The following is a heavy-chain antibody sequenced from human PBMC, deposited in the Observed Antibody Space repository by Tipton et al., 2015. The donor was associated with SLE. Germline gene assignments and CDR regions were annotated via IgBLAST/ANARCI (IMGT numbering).Heavy chain of an antibody. D-gene: IGHD6-13*01. CDR1: NASMSRGGYY. Sequence: TLSLTCTVSNASMSRGGYYWHWIRQHPREGLEWIGRIYYSGSTNYNPSLKSRVPISVDTSKNQFSLKLSSVTAADTAVYYCARSAGYGSNWAHFDYWGQGTLVTVSS. CDR3: ARSAGYGSNWAHFDY. CDR2: IYYSGST. V-gene: IGHV4-61*08. J-gene: IGHJ4*02.